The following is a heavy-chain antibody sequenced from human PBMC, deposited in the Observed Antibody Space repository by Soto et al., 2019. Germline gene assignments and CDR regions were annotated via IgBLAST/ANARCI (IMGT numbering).Heavy chain of an antibody. CDR1: GFTFSNYA. D-gene: IGHD6-13*01. V-gene: IGHV3-23*01. CDR2: ISGSGDST. Sequence: EVRLLESGGGLVQPGGSLRLSCAASGFTFSNYAMNWVRQAPGKGLEWVSAISGSGDSTYYADSVKGRFTISRDNSKNTLYLQMNSLRAEDTAVYYCARRSSSWYFDYWGQGTLVTVSS. J-gene: IGHJ4*02. CDR3: ARRSSSWYFDY.